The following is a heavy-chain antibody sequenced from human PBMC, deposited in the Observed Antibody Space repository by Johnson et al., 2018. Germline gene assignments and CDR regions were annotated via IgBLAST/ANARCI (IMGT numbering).Heavy chain of an antibody. CDR2: FKSEGTIA. CDR1: GITLSTYW. J-gene: IGHJ6*03. Sequence: VQLQESGENVVQPGGSQSLSCAASGITLSTYWLHWARQAPGKGLVWVSHFKSEGTIAAYADSVKGRFTISRDNAKNSLYLPMNSLRAEDTAVYYCGGDYQYYYLDVWGKGTTVSVSS. V-gene: IGHV3-74*01. CDR3: GGDYQYYYLDV.